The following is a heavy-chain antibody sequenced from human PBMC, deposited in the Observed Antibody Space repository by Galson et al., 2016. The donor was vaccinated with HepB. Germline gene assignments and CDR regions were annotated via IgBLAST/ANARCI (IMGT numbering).Heavy chain of an antibody. V-gene: IGHV4-39*01. Sequence: SETLSLTCTVSGGSTSSSSCYWGWIRQPPGKGLEWIGSVYYSGSPYYNWSLKGRVTISIDTSKNQFSLKLSSVTAADTAMYFCARLSKPATGVSYALDIWGQGTVVIVSS. CDR3: ARLSKPATGVSYALDI. CDR1: GGSTSSSSCY. CDR2: VYYSGSP. D-gene: IGHD5-24*01. J-gene: IGHJ3*02.